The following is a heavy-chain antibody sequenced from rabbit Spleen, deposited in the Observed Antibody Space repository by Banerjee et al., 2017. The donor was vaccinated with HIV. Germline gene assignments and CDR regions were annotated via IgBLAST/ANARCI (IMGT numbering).Heavy chain of an antibody. V-gene: IGHV1S25*01. D-gene: IGHD8-1*01. J-gene: IGHJ6*01. CDR2: IYAGDGST. Sequence: EESGGGLVKPGGTLTLTCKASGFTLSIYWMCWVRQAPGKGLEYIGCIYAGDGSTDYANWVNGRFTISKTSSTVDLKMTSLTAADTATYFCARDTGSSFSSYGMDLWGQGTLVTVS. CDR3: ARDTGSSFSSYGMDL. CDR1: GFTLSIYW.